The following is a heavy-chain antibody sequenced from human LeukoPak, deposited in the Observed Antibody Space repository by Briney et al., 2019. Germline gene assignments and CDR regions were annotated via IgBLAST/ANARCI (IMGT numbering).Heavy chain of an antibody. D-gene: IGHD2-8*01. J-gene: IGHJ4*02. Sequence: PSETLSLTCAVYGGSFSGYYWSWIRQPPEKGLEWIGEITHTGSTNYNPSLESRVTISVDRSKNQFSLKLNSVTAADTAVYYCARDWGYCINGVCYAFDYWGQGTLVTVSS. CDR1: GGSFSGYY. CDR2: ITHTGST. V-gene: IGHV4-34*01. CDR3: ARDWGYCINGVCYAFDY.